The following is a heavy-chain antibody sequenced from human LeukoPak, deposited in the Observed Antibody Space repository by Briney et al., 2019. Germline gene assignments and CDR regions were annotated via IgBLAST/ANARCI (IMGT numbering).Heavy chain of an antibody. V-gene: IGHV4-61*02. D-gene: IGHD6-6*01. CDR2: IYTSGST. Sequence: SETLSLTCTVSGGSISSGSYYWSWIRQPAGKGLEWIGRIYTSGSTNYNPSLKSRVTISVGTSKNQFSLKLSSVTAADTAVYYCAREGGGSSSGEFDYWGQGTLVTVSS. J-gene: IGHJ4*02. CDR1: GGSISSGSYY. CDR3: AREGGGSSSGEFDY.